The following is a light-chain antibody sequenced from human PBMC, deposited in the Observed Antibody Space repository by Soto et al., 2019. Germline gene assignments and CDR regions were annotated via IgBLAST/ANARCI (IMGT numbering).Light chain of an antibody. CDR3: QQYYSYPPT. CDR2: AAS. Sequence: AIRMTQSPSSFSASTGDRVTITCRASQGISSYLAWYQQKPGKAPNLLIYAASTLQRGVPSRFSGSGSCTDFTLTISCLQSEAFPTAYCQQYYSYPPTSGRGTKVYIK. V-gene: IGKV1-8*01. J-gene: IGKJ4*01. CDR1: QGISSY.